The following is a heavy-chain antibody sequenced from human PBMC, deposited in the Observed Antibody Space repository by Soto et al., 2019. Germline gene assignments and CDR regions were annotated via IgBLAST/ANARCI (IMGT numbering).Heavy chain of an antibody. CDR1: GYSFTSYW. CDR2: IYPGDSDT. Sequence: GESLKISCKGSGYSFTSYWIGWVRQMPGKGLEWMGIIYPGDSDTRYSPSFQGQVTISADKSISTAYLQWSSLKASDTAMYYCARHVSLGGSGWYGRPHYGMDVWGQGTTVTVSS. CDR3: ARHVSLGGSGWYGRPHYGMDV. J-gene: IGHJ6*02. D-gene: IGHD6-19*01. V-gene: IGHV5-51*01.